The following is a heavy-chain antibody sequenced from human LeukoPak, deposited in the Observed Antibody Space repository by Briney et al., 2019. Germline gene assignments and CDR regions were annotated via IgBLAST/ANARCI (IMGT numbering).Heavy chain of an antibody. CDR1: GFTFISSA. V-gene: IGHV3-23*01. J-gene: IGHJ4*02. CDR2: ISGSGGST. Sequence: TGGSLRLSCSAAGFTFISSAMGWVHRAPGGGLVWVSAISGSGGSTYYADSVQGRFTISRDNSKNTLYLQMNRLRAEDTAVYYCAKSSHIVARGGYFDYWGQGTLVTVSS. D-gene: IGHD5-12*01. CDR3: AKSSHIVARGGYFDY.